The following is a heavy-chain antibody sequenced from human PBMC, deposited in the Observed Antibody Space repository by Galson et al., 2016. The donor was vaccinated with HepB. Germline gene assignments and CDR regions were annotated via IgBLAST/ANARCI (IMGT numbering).Heavy chain of an antibody. CDR1: GYTFTGHN. CDR2: INPNSGGT. V-gene: IGHV1-2*02. D-gene: IGHD3-22*01. Sequence: SVKVSCKASGYTFTGHNIHWVRQAAGHGLEWMGWINPNSGGTIYAQSFQGRVTMTRDTSISTASMELSRLRSDDTAVYYCARGPLGYYYDRSGSLDFWGQGTLVTVSS. J-gene: IGHJ4*02. CDR3: ARGPLGYYYDRSGSLDF.